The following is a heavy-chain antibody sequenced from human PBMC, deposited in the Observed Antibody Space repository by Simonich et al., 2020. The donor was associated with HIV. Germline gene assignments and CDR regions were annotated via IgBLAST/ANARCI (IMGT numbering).Heavy chain of an antibody. CDR1: GGSFSGYN. CDR2: NNHSGRP. D-gene: IGHD6-13*01. Sequence: QVQLQQWGAGLLKPSETLSLTCALYGGSFSGYNWSWIRQPTGKGLECIGENNHSGRPNYNPSLKMRGTISVDTSKNQFSLKLSSVTAADTAVYYCARLTAGGLGEYFQHWGQGTLVTVSS. V-gene: IGHV4-34*01. J-gene: IGHJ1*01. CDR3: ARLTAGGLGEYFQH.